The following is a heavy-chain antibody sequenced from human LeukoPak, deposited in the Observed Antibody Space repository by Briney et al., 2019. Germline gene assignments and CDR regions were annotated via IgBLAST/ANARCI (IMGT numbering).Heavy chain of an antibody. J-gene: IGHJ4*02. CDR3: AKVGRLVPRAPFDY. V-gene: IGHV3-23*01. D-gene: IGHD6-19*01. Sequence: SGGSLRLSCAASGFTFSSYAMSWVRQAPGKGLEWVSAISGSGGSTYYADSVKGRFTISRDNSKNTLYLQMNSLRAEDTAVYYCAKVGRLVPRAPFDYWGQGTLVTVSS. CDR2: ISGSGGST. CDR1: GFTFSSYA.